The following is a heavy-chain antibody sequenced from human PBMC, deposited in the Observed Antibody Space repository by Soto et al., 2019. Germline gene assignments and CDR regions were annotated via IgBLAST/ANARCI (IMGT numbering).Heavy chain of an antibody. V-gene: IGHV3-33*01. J-gene: IGHJ4*02. Sequence: GGSLRLSCAASGFTFSSYGMHWVRQAPGKGLEWVAVIWYDGSNKYYADSVKGRFTISRDNSKNTLYLQMNSLRAEDTAVYYCARDMEAGWNYFDYWGQGTLVTVSS. D-gene: IGHD6-13*01. CDR1: GFTFSSYG. CDR2: IWYDGSNK. CDR3: ARDMEAGWNYFDY.